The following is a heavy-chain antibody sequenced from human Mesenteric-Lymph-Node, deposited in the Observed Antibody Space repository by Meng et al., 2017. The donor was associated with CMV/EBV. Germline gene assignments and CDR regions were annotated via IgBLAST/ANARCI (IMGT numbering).Heavy chain of an antibody. D-gene: IGHD2-2*02. V-gene: IGHV3-30*02. CDR2: IRYDGSNK. Sequence: GGSLRLSCEVSGFTLRSYGMHWVRQAPGKGLEWVAFIRYDGSNKYYADSVKGRFTISRDNSKNTLYLQMNSLRAADTAVYYCAKKECLSGSCYIGYWGQGTLVTVSS. CDR3: AKKECLSGSCYIGY. J-gene: IGHJ4*02. CDR1: GFTLRSYG.